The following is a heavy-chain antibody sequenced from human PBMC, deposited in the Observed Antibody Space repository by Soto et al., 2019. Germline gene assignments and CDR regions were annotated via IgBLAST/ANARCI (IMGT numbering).Heavy chain of an antibody. D-gene: IGHD6-6*01. CDR2: IYYSGST. CDR3: TRALSSSWYVGYHYYGMGV. V-gene: IGHV4-30-4*01. J-gene: IGHJ6*04. Sequence: SETLSLTCTVSGGSISSGDYYWSWIRQPPGKGLEWIGYIYYSGSTYYNPSLKSRVTISVDTSKNQFSLKLSSVTAADTAVYFCTRALSSSWYVGYHYYGMGVCRKGTTVPV. CDR1: GGSISSGDYY.